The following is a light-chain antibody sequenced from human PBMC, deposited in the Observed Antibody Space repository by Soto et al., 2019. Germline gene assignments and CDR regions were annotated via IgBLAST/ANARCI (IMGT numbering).Light chain of an antibody. Sequence: EIVLTQSPGTLSLSPEERATLSCRASQSIGSSYLAWYQQQPGQAPRLLIYAASRRATGIPDRFSGGGSGTDFTLTISRLEPEDIAVFYCQQYAESPITFGQGTRLEIK. CDR2: AAS. CDR3: QQYAESPIT. V-gene: IGKV3-20*01. CDR1: QSIGSSY. J-gene: IGKJ5*01.